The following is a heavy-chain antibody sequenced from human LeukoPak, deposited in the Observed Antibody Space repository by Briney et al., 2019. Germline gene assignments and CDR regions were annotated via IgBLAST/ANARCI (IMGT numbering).Heavy chain of an antibody. V-gene: IGHV1-18*04. J-gene: IGHJ3*01. Sequence: ASVKVSCRASGYAFTTIGFSWVRQAPGQGLEWMGWISGANGNTSYAPQFQGRVTMTIDTSTSTAFMELRSLRSDDTAVYSCATDNYNAFHFWGQGTMVIVSS. D-gene: IGHD5-24*01. CDR3: ATDNYNAFHF. CDR1: GYAFTTIG. CDR2: ISGANGNT.